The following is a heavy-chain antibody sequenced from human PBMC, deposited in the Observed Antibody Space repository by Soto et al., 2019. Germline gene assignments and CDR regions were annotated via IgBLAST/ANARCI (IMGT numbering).Heavy chain of an antibody. CDR1: GFTFSSYA. CDR3: AKDQGDCTNGVCYQTDY. J-gene: IGHJ4*02. Sequence: GGSLRLSCAASGFTFSSYAMSWVRQAPGKGLEWVSAISGSGGSTYYADSVKGRFTISRDNSKKTLYLQMNSLRAEDTAVYYCAKDQGDCTNGVCYQTDYWGQGTLVTVSS. D-gene: IGHD2-8*01. V-gene: IGHV3-23*01. CDR2: ISGSGGST.